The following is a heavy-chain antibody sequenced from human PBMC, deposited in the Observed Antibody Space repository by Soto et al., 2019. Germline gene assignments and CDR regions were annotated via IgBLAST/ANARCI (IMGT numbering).Heavy chain of an antibody. CDR3: ARDRAHREQQMDKGDY. D-gene: IGHD6-13*01. V-gene: IGHV1-18*01. J-gene: IGHJ4*02. CDR1: GYTFTSYG. CDR2: ISAYNGNT. Sequence: ASVKVSCKASGYTFTSYGISWVRQAPGQGLEWMGWISAYNGNTNYAQKLQGRVTMTTDTSTSTAYMELRSLRSDDTAVYYCARDRAHREQQMDKGDYWGQGTLVIVS.